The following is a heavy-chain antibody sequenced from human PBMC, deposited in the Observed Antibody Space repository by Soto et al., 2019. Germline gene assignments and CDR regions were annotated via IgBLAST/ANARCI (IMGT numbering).Heavy chain of an antibody. CDR2: IYSSGST. D-gene: IGHD5-18*01. Sequence: SETLSLTCTVSGGSISSYYWSWIRQPPGKGLEWIGYIYSSGSTNYNPSLKSRVTISVDTSKNQFSLKLSSVTAADTAVYYCAKSGYSYGWRHGMDVWGQGTTVTVSS. CDR3: AKSGYSYGWRHGMDV. J-gene: IGHJ6*02. CDR1: GGSISSYY. V-gene: IGHV4-59*08.